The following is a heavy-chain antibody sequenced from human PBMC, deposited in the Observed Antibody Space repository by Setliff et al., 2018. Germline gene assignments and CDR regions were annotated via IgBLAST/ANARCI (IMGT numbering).Heavy chain of an antibody. CDR1: GFTFGSYW. CDR3: VRDWASGDDH. J-gene: IGHJ4*02. Sequence: GGSLRLSCAASGFTFGSYWMTWVRQAPEKGLEWVANIHQDGSERHYVDSVKGRFTISRDNAKNSLFLQMNILEVEDTAAYYCVRDWASGDDHWGRGTLVTVSS. CDR2: IHQDGSER. D-gene: IGHD3-10*01. V-gene: IGHV3-7*01.